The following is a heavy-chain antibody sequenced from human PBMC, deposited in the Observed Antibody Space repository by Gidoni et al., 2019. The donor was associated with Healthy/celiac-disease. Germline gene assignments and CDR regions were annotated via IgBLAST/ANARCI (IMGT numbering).Heavy chain of an antibody. CDR2: INAGNGNT. CDR3: ARSSGWSPGLDY. J-gene: IGHJ4*02. V-gene: IGHV1-3*01. CDR1: GYTFTSYA. D-gene: IGHD6-19*01. Sequence: QVQLVQSGAEVKKPGASVQVSCKASGYTFTSYAMHWVRQAPGQRLEWMGWINAGNGNTKYSQKFQGRVTITRDTSASTAYMELSSLRSEDTAVYYCARSSGWSPGLDYWGQGTLVTVSS.